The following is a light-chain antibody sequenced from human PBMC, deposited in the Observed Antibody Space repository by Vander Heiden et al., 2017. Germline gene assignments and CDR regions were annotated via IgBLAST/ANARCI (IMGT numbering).Light chain of an antibody. CDR3: QQYHNWPRT. Sequence: DIVMTQSPSTLSVSPGGRATLTCRASQSISSNLAWYQQKPGQAPRHLIYGASTWDTGIPARFSGSGSGTEFTLTISSLQSEDFAVYYCQQYHNWPRTFGQGTKVEIK. J-gene: IGKJ1*01. V-gene: IGKV3-15*01. CDR2: GAS. CDR1: QSISSN.